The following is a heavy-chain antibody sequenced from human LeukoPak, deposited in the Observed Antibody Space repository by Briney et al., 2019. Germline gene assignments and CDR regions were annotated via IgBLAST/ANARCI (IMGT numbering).Heavy chain of an antibody. V-gene: IGHV3-30*02. J-gene: IGHJ4*02. Sequence: GGSLRLSCAASGFTFSSYGMHWVRQAPGKGLEWVAFIRYDGSNKYYADSVKGRFTISRDNSKNTLYLQMNSLRAEDTAVYYCAKDIVVVPAAPSFDYWGQGTLVTVSS. D-gene: IGHD2-2*01. CDR1: GFTFSSYG. CDR2: IRYDGSNK. CDR3: AKDIVVVPAAPSFDY.